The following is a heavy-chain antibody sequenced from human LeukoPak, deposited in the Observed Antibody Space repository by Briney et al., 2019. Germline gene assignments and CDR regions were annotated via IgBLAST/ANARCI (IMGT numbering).Heavy chain of an antibody. D-gene: IGHD3-22*01. CDR1: GDSVSSNNAA. CDR2: TYYRSKWYN. CDR3: ARDLGGYFLWFDP. J-gene: IGHJ5*02. Sequence: SQTLSLTCAISGDSVSSNNAARNWIRQSPSRGLEWLGRTYYRSKWYNDYTVSVKSRITINPDTSKNQFSLQLNSVTPEDTAVYYCARDLGGYFLWFDPWGQGTLVTVSS. V-gene: IGHV6-1*01.